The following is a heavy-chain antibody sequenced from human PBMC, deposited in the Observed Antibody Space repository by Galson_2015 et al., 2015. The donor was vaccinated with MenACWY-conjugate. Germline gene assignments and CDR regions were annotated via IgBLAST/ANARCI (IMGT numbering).Heavy chain of an antibody. CDR3: ARDNNWSVDS. J-gene: IGHJ4*02. D-gene: IGHD1-1*01. CDR2: IKADGSFS. Sequence: SLRLSCAASGFTFNHYWLHWVRHPPGKGLEWVSYIKADGSFSNYADSVKGRFTISTDNAKNMVSLQMDGLGDEDTAVYYCARDNNWSVDSWGQGTLVIVSS. V-gene: IGHV3-74*01. CDR1: GFTFNHYW.